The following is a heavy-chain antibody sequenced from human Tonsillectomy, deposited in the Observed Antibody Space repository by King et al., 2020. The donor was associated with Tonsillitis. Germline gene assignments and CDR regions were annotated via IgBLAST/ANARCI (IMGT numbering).Heavy chain of an antibody. V-gene: IGHV3-15*01. Sequence: VQLVESGGGLVKPGGSLTLSCVASGLTFSNAWMTWVLQAPGKGLEWVGRIKSKTDGGTTDYAAPVKGRFTISRDDSKNTLFLQMNSLKTEDTAVYYCTTRDYATGAFDIWGQGTMVTVSS. CDR1: GLTFSNAW. J-gene: IGHJ3*02. D-gene: IGHD3-16*01. CDR2: IKSKTDGGTT. CDR3: TTRDYATGAFDI.